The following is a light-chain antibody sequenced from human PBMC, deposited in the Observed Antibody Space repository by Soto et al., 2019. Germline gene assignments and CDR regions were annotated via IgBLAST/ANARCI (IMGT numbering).Light chain of an antibody. CDR1: SSDVGGYNY. CDR2: EVN. J-gene: IGLJ2*01. CDR3: SSYTSSSTLVV. V-gene: IGLV2-14*01. Sequence: QSALTQPASVSGSPGQSITISCTGTSSDVGGYNYVSWYQQHPGKAPKLMIYEVNNRPSGVSNRFSGSKSGNTASLTISGLQAEDADDYYCSSYTSSSTLVVFGGGTKLTVL.